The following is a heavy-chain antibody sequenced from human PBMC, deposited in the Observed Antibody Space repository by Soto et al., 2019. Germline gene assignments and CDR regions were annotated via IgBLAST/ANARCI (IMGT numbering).Heavy chain of an antibody. CDR3: TRQAVATAY. J-gene: IGHJ4*02. CDR1: GFTFSGSA. CDR2: IRSKANSYAT. Sequence: QSWGSLRLSCAASGFTFSGSAMHWVRQASGKGLEWVGRIRSKANSYATAYAASVKGRFTISRDDSKNTAYLQMNSLKTEDTAVYYCTRQAVATAYWGQGTLVTVSS. V-gene: IGHV3-73*01. D-gene: IGHD5-12*01.